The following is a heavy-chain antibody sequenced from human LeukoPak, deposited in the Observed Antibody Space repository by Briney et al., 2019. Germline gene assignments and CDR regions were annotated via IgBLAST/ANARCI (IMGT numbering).Heavy chain of an antibody. D-gene: IGHD3-10*01. CDR3: ARDGSGNRYYYGMDV. CDR1: GYTFTGYY. CDR2: INPNSGGT. V-gene: IGHV1-2*04. J-gene: IGHJ6*02. Sequence: GASVKVSCKASGYTFTGYYMHWVRQAPGQGLEWMGWINPNSGGTNYAQKFQGWVTMTRDTSISTAYMELSRLRSDDTAVYYCARDGSGNRYYYGMDVWGQGTTVTVSS.